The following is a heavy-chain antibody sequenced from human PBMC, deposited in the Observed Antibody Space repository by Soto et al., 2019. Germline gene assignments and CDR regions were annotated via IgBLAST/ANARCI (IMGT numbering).Heavy chain of an antibody. CDR1: GFTFSNYA. Sequence: EVQLLESGGGLVQPGGSLRLCCAASGFTFSNYAVTWVRQAPGKGLEWVSTISGSGGSTYYADSVKGRFTISRDNSKNTLYLQMNSLRAEDTAVYYCAKDQGSSWYKIDYWGQGTLVTVSS. V-gene: IGHV3-23*01. CDR3: AKDQGSSWYKIDY. J-gene: IGHJ4*02. CDR2: ISGSGGST. D-gene: IGHD6-13*01.